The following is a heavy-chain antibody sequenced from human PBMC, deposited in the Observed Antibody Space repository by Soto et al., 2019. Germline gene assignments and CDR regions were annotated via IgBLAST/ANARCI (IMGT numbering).Heavy chain of an antibody. CDR2: TYYRSKWYN. CDR1: GDSVSSNSAA. J-gene: IGHJ6*02. Sequence: PSQTLSLTCAISGDSVSSNSAAWNWISQSPSRGLEWLGRTYYRSKWYNDYAVSVKSRITINPDTSKNQFSLQLNSVTPEDTAVYYCARTPIWTVAGTYYYYGMDVWGQGTTVTVS. CDR3: ARTPIWTVAGTYYYYGMDV. D-gene: IGHD6-19*01. V-gene: IGHV6-1*01.